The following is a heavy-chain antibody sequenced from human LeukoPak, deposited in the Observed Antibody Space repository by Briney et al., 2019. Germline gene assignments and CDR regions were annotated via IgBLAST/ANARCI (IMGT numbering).Heavy chain of an antibody. D-gene: IGHD2-8*01. J-gene: IGHJ4*02. CDR2: ISSSSSYI. Sequence: PGGSLRLSCAASGFTFSSYIMNWVRQAPGKGLEWVSSISSSSSYIYYADSVKGRFTISRDNAKNSLYLQMNSLRAEDTAVYYCAGDGTLYCSNGVCPDYWGQGTLVTVSS. CDR1: GFTFSSYI. V-gene: IGHV3-21*01. CDR3: AGDGTLYCSNGVCPDY.